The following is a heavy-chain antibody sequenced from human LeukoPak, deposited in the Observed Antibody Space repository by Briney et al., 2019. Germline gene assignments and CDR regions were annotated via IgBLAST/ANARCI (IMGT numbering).Heavy chain of an antibody. Sequence: TGGSLRLSCAASGFTVSSNYMSWVRQAPGKGLEWVSVIYSGGSTYYADSVKGRFTISRDNSKNTLYLQMNSLRAEDTAVYYCARIWFGESLPYFDYWGQGTLVTVSS. CDR1: GFTVSSNY. D-gene: IGHD3-10*01. CDR3: ARIWFGESLPYFDY. V-gene: IGHV3-53*01. J-gene: IGHJ4*02. CDR2: IYSGGST.